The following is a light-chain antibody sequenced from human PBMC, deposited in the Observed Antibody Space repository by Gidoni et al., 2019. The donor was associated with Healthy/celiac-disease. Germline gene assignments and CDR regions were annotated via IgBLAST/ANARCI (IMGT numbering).Light chain of an antibody. CDR3: SSYTSSSTLVV. CDR2: EVS. V-gene: IGLV2-14*01. J-gene: IGLJ2*01. Sequence: QSALTQPASVSGSPGQSITISCTGTSSAVGGYNYVSWYQQHPGKAPKLMIYEVSNRPSGVSNRVSGSKAGNTAALTISGLQAEDEADYYCSSYTSSSTLVVFGGGTKLTVL. CDR1: SSAVGGYNY.